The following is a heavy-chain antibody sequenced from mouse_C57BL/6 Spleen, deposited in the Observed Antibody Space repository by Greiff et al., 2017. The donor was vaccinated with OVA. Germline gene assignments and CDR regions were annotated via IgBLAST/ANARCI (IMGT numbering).Heavy chain of an antibody. V-gene: IGHV1-26*01. CDR1: GYTFTDYY. CDR2: INPNNGGT. J-gene: IGHJ2*01. CDR3: ARPGSDY. Sequence: EVQLQQSGPELVKPGASVKISCKASGYTFTDYYMNWVKQSHGKSLEWIGDINPNNGGTSYNQKFKGKATLTVDKSSSTAYMELRSLTSEDSAVYDCARPGSDYWGQGTTLTVSS.